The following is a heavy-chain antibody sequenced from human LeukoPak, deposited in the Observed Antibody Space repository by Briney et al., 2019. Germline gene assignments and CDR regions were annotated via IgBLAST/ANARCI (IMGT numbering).Heavy chain of an antibody. CDR1: GFAFSSYS. CDR2: ISSSSSYI. J-gene: IGHJ5*02. Sequence: PGGSLRLSCAASGFAFSSYSMNWVRQAPGKGLEWVSSISSSSSYIYYADSVKGRFTISRDNAKNSLYLQMNSLRAEDTAVYYCAREASAALWFGELLLNWFDPWGQGTLVTVSS. D-gene: IGHD3-10*01. V-gene: IGHV3-21*01. CDR3: AREASAALWFGELLLNWFDP.